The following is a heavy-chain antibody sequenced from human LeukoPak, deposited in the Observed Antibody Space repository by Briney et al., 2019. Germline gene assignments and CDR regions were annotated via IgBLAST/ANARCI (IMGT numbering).Heavy chain of an antibody. J-gene: IGHJ4*02. V-gene: IGHV3-23*01. D-gene: IGHD5-18*01. CDR2: INYSGDTT. CDR1: EFTFSDYA. CDR3: AKDPRIQLWPDIDY. Sequence: PGGSLRLSCAASEFTFSDYAMNGVRQAPGKGLEWISTINYSGDTTYYADSVKGRFTISRDNAKNTLYLQMNSLRAEDTAVYYCAKDPRIQLWPDIDYWGQGTLVTVSS.